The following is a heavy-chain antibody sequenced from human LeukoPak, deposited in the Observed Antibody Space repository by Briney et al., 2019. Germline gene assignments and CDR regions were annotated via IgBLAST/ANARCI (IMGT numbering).Heavy chain of an antibody. V-gene: IGHV1-69*01. CDR3: AREDWGSFDH. Sequence: GASVKVSCTASGGTFSSYAISWVRQAPGQGLEWMGGIIPIFGTANYAQKFQGRVTITADESTSTAYMELSSLRSEDTAVYYCAREDWGSFDHWGQGTLVTVSS. CDR1: GGTFSSYA. J-gene: IGHJ4*02. CDR2: IIPIFGTA. D-gene: IGHD7-27*01.